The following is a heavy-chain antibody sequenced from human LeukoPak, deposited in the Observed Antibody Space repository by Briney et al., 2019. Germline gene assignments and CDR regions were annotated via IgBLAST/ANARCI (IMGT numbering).Heavy chain of an antibody. V-gene: IGHV3-23*01. CDR2: ISASGGTT. CDR1: GFTFSGHA. Sequence: PGGSLRLSCAASGFTFSGHAMSWVRQAPGKGLEWVSAISASGGTTFYADSVKGRFTISRDNSKNTLYLQMNSLRAEDTAAYYCVREGGGYIVWGQGTLVTVSS. D-gene: IGHD5-12*01. CDR3: VREGGGYIV. J-gene: IGHJ4*02.